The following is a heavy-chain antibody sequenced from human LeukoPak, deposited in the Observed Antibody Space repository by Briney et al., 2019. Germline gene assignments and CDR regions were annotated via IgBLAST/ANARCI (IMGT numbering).Heavy chain of an antibody. CDR3: ARGLTTGKGTYYYYYMDV. CDR2: IYYSGST. V-gene: IGHV4-59*01. CDR1: GGSISSYY. D-gene: IGHD4-11*01. J-gene: IGHJ6*03. Sequence: PSETLSLTCTVPGGSISSYYWSWIRQPPGKGLEWIGYIYYSGSTNYNPSLKSRVTISVDTSKNQFSLKLSSVTAADTAVYYCARGLTTGKGTYYYYYMDVWGKGTTVTVSS.